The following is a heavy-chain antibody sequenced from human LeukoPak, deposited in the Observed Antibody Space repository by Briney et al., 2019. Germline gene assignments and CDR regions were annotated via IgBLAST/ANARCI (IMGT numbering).Heavy chain of an antibody. Sequence: GASVKVSCKASGYTFTSYGISWVRQAPGQGIEWMGWISAYNGNTNYAQKLQGRVTMTTDTSTSTAYMELRSLRSDDTAVYYCARHSGDYGVPWFDPWGQGTLVTVSS. CDR2: ISAYNGNT. CDR1: GYTFTSYG. J-gene: IGHJ5*02. CDR3: ARHSGDYGVPWFDP. V-gene: IGHV1-18*01. D-gene: IGHD4-17*01.